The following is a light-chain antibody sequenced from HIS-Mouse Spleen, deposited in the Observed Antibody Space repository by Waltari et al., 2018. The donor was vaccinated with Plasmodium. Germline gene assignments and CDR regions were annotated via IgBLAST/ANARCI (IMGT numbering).Light chain of an antibody. V-gene: IGLV2-14*03. Sequence: QSALTQPASVSGSPGQSITISCTGTSSDVGGYNYVSWYQQHPGKAPKLMIYDVSNRPSGVSNRVSGYKSGNTASLTISGLQAEDGADYYCSSYTSSSTLVFGGGTKLTVL. CDR2: DVS. J-gene: IGLJ2*01. CDR1: SSDVGGYNY. CDR3: SSYTSSSTLV.